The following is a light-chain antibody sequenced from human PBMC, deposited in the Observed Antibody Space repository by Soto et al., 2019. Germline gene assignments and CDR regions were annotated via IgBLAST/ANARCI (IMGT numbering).Light chain of an antibody. V-gene: IGLV2-14*01. CDR2: GVT. CDR1: SGDIGGYNY. CDR3: SSYTTNITPVV. Sequence: QSVLTQPASVSGSPGQSITISCTGTSGDIGGYNYVSWYQPHPGKAPKLLISGVTNRPSGVSNRFSGSKSGNTASLPISGLQAEDEADYYCSSYTTNITPVVFGGGTKVTVL. J-gene: IGLJ2*01.